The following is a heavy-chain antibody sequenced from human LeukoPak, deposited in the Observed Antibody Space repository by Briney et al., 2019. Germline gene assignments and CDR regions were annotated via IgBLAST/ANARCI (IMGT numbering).Heavy chain of an antibody. CDR2: IYYSGST. J-gene: IGHJ6*03. D-gene: IGHD3-3*01. CDR1: GGSISSHY. Sequence: PSETLSLTCTVSGGSISSHYWSWIRQPPGKGLEWIGYIYYSGSTNYNPSLKSRVTISVDTSKNQFSLKLSSVTAADTAVYYCARRAIFGVYYYYMDVWGKGTTVTVPS. V-gene: IGHV4-59*11. CDR3: ARRAIFGVYYYYMDV.